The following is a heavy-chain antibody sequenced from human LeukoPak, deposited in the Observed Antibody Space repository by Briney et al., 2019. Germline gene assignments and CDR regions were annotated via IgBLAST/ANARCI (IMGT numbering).Heavy chain of an antibody. Sequence: GGSLRLSCVASGFTFSDYGMQWVRQAPGKGLEWVAFISFDGSSKYYADSMKGRFTISRDNSENTLYLEVDSLRTEDTAVYYCAKQGGYSGYDSPDYWGQGTLGTVSS. V-gene: IGHV3-30*18. CDR2: ISFDGSSK. J-gene: IGHJ4*02. CDR1: GFTFSDYG. D-gene: IGHD5-12*01. CDR3: AKQGGYSGYDSPDY.